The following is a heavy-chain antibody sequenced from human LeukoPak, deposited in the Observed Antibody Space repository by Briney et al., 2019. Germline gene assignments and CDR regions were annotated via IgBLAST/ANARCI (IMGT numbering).Heavy chain of an antibody. V-gene: IGHV3-30-3*01. D-gene: IGHD4-17*01. J-gene: IGHJ4*02. CDR1: GFTFSSYA. Sequence: PGGSLRLSCAASGFTFSSYAMHWVRQAPGKGLEWVAVISYDGSNKYYADSVKGRFTISRDNSKNTLYLRMNSLRAEDTAVYYCARDGGDYELDYWGQGTLVTVSS. CDR2: ISYDGSNK. CDR3: ARDGGDYELDY.